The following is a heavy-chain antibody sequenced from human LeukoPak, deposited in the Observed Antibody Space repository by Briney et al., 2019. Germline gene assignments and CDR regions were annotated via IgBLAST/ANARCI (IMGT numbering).Heavy chain of an antibody. D-gene: IGHD3-10*01. CDR1: GGSISSYY. Sequence: SETLSLTCTVSGGSISSYYWSWVRQPPGKGVEWIGYIYYSGSTNYNPSLKSRVTISVDTSKNQFSLKLSSVTAADTAVYYCARLWFGESAFDYWGQGTLVTVSS. CDR3: ARLWFGESAFDY. CDR2: IYYSGST. J-gene: IGHJ4*02. V-gene: IGHV4-59*08.